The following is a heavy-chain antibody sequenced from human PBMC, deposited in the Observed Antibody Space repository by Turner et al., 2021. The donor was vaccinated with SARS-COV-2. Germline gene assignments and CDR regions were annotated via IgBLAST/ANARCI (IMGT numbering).Heavy chain of an antibody. CDR3: ASEQDSSGFVGMDV. Sequence: EVQLVESGGGLVQPGGSLRLSCAASGFTVSSNYMSWVRQAPGKGLEWVSIIYSGGRTYYADSGKGRFTISRDNSKNTLYLQMNSLRAEDTAVYYCASEQDSSGFVGMDVWGQGTTVTVSS. J-gene: IGHJ6*02. V-gene: IGHV3-66*01. D-gene: IGHD3-22*01. CDR1: GFTVSSNY. CDR2: IYSGGRT.